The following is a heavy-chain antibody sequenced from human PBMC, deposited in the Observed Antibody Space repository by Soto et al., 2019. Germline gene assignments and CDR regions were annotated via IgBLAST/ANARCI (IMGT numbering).Heavy chain of an antibody. J-gene: IGHJ6*02. V-gene: IGHV3-33*01. CDR3: ARDSDQLVLSYYYGMDV. CDR1: GFTFSSYG. D-gene: IGHD6-13*01. Sequence: QVQLVESGGGVVQPGRSLRLSCAASGFTFSSYGMHWVRQAPGKGLEWVAVIWYDGSNKYYADSVMGRFTISRDNSKNTLYLQMNSLRAEDTAVYYCARDSDQLVLSYYYGMDVWGQGTTVTVSS. CDR2: IWYDGSNK.